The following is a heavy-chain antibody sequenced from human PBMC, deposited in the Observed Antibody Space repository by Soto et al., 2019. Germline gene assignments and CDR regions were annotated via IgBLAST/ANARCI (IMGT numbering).Heavy chain of an antibody. D-gene: IGHD2-15*01. V-gene: IGHV5-10-1*01. J-gene: IGHJ4*02. CDR3: ARHDLGGSSYYYFDY. Sequence: GESLKISCKGSGYSFTSYWISWVRQMPGKGLEWMGRIDPSDSYTNYSPSFQGHVTISADKSISTAYLQWSSLKASDTAMYYCARHDLGGSSYYYFDYWGQGTLVTVS. CDR1: GYSFTSYW. CDR2: IDPSDSYT.